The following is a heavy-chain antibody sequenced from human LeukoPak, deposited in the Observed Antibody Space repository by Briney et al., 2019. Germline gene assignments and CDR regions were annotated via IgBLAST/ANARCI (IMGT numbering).Heavy chain of an antibody. D-gene: IGHD4-17*01. V-gene: IGHV2-70*11. CDR2: IDWDDDK. CDR3: ARIKAAVTKYYYYGMDV. J-gene: IGHJ6*02. CDR1: GFSLSTSGMC. Sequence: SGPALVKPTQTLTLTCTFSGFSLSTSGMCVSWIRQPPGKALEWLARIDWDDDKYYSTSLKTRLTISKDTSKNQVVLTMTNMDPVDTATYYCARIKAAVTKYYYYGMDVWGQGTMVTVSS.